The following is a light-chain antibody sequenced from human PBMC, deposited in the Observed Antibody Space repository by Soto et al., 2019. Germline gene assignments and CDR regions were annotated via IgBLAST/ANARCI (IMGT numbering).Light chain of an antibody. V-gene: IGKV1-39*01. J-gene: IGKJ2*01. CDR2: SAS. Sequence: DIQMTQLPSSLSASVGDRVTITCRASQGVSAYLLWYQQRQGRVPRLLIYSASSLVSGVPSRFSGSGSGTNFTLTISRLQPEDFATYYCQQSYRTPHTFGQGTRLETK. CDR1: QGVSAY. CDR3: QQSYRTPHT.